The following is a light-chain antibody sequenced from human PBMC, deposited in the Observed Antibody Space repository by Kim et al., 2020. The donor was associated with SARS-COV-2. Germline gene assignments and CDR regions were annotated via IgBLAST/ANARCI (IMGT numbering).Light chain of an antibody. V-gene: IGLV1-47*01. CDR2: RNN. J-gene: IGLJ2*01. CDR1: SSNIGSNY. CDR3: AAWDDSLSGHVV. Sequence: QSVLTQPPSASGTPGQRVTISCSGSSSNIGSNYVYWYQQLPGMAPKLLIYRNNQRPSGVPDRFSGSKSGTSASLAISGLRSEDEADYYCAAWDDSLSGHVVFGGGTQLTVL.